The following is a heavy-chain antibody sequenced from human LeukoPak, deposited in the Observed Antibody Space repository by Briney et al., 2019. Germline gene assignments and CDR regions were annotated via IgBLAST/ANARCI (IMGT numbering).Heavy chain of an antibody. CDR2: INHSGST. V-gene: IGHV4-34*01. CDR1: GGSFSGYY. D-gene: IGHD2-2*01. Sequence: SETLSLTCAVYGGSFSGYYWSLIRQPPWKGLEWIGEINHSGSTNYNPSLKSRVTISVDTSKNQFSLKLSSVTAADTAVYYCARGRRYESCSSTSCRVYNWFDPWGQGTLVTVSS. J-gene: IGHJ5*02. CDR3: ARGRRYESCSSTSCRVYNWFDP.